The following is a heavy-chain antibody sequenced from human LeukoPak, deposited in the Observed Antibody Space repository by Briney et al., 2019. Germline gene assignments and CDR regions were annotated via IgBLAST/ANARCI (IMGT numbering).Heavy chain of an antibody. J-gene: IGHJ4*02. CDR2: IYYSGST. V-gene: IGHV4-30-4*01. D-gene: IGHD3-22*01. Sequence: PSETLSLTCTVSGGSISSGDYYWSWIRQPPGKGLEWIGYIYYSGSTYYNPSLKSRVTISVDTSKNQFSLKLSSATAADTAVYYCARAHYYDSSGYYYEDYWGQGTLVTVSS. CDR3: ARAHYYDSSGYYYEDY. CDR1: GGSISSGDYY.